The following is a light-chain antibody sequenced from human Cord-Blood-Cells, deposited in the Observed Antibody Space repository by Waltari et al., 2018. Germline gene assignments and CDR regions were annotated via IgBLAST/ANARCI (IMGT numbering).Light chain of an antibody. V-gene: IGKV3-15*01. CDR3: QQYNNWPSPYT. Sequence: EIVMTQSPATLSVSPGERATLSCRASQSVSSNLAWYQQKPGQAPRLLFFGASTRATGIPARFSGSGSGTEFTLTISSLQSEDFSVYYCQQYNNWPSPYTFGQGTKLEIK. CDR2: GAS. J-gene: IGKJ2*01. CDR1: QSVSSN.